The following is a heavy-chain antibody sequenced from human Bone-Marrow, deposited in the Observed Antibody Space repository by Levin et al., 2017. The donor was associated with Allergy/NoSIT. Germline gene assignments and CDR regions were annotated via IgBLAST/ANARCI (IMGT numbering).Heavy chain of an antibody. CDR1: GFTFSSYG. CDR2: ISYDGSNK. V-gene: IGHV3-30*18. D-gene: IGHD2-15*01. J-gene: IGHJ4*02. CDR3: AKERVAKVVVVAANPLDY. Sequence: GGSLRLSCAASGFTFSSYGMHWVRQAPGKGLEWVAVISYDGSNKYYADSVKGRFTISRDNSKNTLYLQMNSLRAEDTAVYYCAKERVAKVVVVAANPLDYWGQGTLVTVSS.